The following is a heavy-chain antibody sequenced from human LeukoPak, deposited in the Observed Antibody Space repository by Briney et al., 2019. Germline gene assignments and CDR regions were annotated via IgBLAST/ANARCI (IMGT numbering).Heavy chain of an antibody. CDR2: ISGSGGST. V-gene: IGHV3-23*01. CDR1: GFTFSSYA. D-gene: IGHD1-26*01. CDR3: ASGVRRAEGAGMDV. Sequence: GGSLRLSCAASGFTFSSYAMSWVRQAPGKGLEWVSAISGSGGSTYYADSVKGRFTISRDNSKNTLYLQMNSLRAEDTAVYYCASGVRRAEGAGMDVWGQGTTVTVSS. J-gene: IGHJ6*02.